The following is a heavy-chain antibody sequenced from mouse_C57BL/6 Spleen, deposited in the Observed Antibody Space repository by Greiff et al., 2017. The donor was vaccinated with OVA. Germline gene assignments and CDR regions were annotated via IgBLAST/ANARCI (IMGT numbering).Heavy chain of an antibody. CDR3: AREADDYDGGVFDY. J-gene: IGHJ2*01. V-gene: IGHV1-18*01. CDR1: GYTFTDYN. Sequence: EVQLQQSGPELVKPGASVKIPCKASGYTFTDYNMDWVKQSHGKSLEWIGDINPNNGGTIYNQKFKGKATLTVDKSSSTAYMELRSLTSEDTAVYYCAREADDYDGGVFDYWGQGTTLTVSS. CDR2: INPNNGGT. D-gene: IGHD2-4*01.